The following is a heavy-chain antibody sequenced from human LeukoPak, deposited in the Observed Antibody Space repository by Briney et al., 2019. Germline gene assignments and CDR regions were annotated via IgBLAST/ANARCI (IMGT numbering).Heavy chain of an antibody. D-gene: IGHD5-24*01. CDR3: ARGVDGYNFVYNY. CDR1: GYTFTSYD. V-gene: IGHV1-8*03. Sequence: ASVKVSCKASGYTFTSYDINWVRQATGQGLEWMGWMNPNSGNTGYARKFQGRVTITRNTSISTAYMELSSLRSEDTAVYYCARGVDGYNFVYNYWGQGTLVTVSS. J-gene: IGHJ4*02. CDR2: MNPNSGNT.